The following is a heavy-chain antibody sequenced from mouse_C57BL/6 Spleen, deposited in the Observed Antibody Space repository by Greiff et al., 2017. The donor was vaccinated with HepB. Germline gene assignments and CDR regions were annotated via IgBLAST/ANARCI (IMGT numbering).Heavy chain of an antibody. J-gene: IGHJ1*03. V-gene: IGHV1-22*01. Sequence: EVKLVESGPELVKPGASVKMSCKASGYTFTDYNMHWVKQSHGKSLEWIGYINPNNGGTSYNQKFKGKATLTVNKSSSTAYMELRSLTSEAAAVYYCARDLFYDGSTYWYFDVWGTGTTVTVSS. D-gene: IGHD1-2*01. CDR1: GYTFTDYN. CDR3: ARDLFYDGSTYWYFDV. CDR2: INPNNGGT.